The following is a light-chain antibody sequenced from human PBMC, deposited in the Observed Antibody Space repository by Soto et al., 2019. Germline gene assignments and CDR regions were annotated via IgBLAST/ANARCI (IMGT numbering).Light chain of an antibody. CDR2: EVS. J-gene: IGLJ1*01. CDR1: GSDIGGYNY. Sequence: QSALTQPPSASGSPGQSVTISCTGTGSDIGGYNYVSWYQQHPGKAPKLMIYEVSKRPSGVPDRFSGSKSGNTASPTVSGLQAEDEADYYCSSYAGSNNYVFGSGTKVTVL. V-gene: IGLV2-8*01. CDR3: SSYAGSNNYV.